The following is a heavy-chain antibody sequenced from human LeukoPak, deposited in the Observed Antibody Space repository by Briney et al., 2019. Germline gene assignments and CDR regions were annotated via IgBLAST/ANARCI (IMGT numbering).Heavy chain of an antibody. D-gene: IGHD4/OR15-4a*01. Sequence: ASVKVSCKASGYTFTNYYMHWVRQAPGLGFEWMGWINPKSGGTSYPQKFQGRLTMTRDTSISTAYMELSRLRSDDTAVYYCVPNANYYHFDYWGQGTLVTVSS. V-gene: IGHV1-2*02. CDR3: VPNANYYHFDY. CDR1: GYTFTNYY. J-gene: IGHJ4*02. CDR2: INPKSGGT.